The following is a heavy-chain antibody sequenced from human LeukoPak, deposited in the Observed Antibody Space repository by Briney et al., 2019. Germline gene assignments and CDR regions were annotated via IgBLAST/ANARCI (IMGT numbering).Heavy chain of an antibody. J-gene: IGHJ4*02. CDR2: IYTSGST. V-gene: IGHV4-4*07. CDR1: DGSISRYY. Sequence: PSETLSLTCTVSDGSISRYYWSWIRQPAGKGLEWIGRIYTSGSTNYNPSLKSRVTMSVDTSKNQFSLKLSSVTAADTAVYYCARDFPYGSGSYYSLYFDYWGQGTLVTVSS. CDR3: ARDFPYGSGSYYSLYFDY. D-gene: IGHD3-10*01.